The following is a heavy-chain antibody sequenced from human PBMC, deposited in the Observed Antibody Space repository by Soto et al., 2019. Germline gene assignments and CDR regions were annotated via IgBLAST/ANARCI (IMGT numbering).Heavy chain of an antibody. CDR1: GYTFTGYY. Sequence: GPSVKVSCKASGYTFTGYYMHWVRQAPGQGLEWMGWINSNTGGTNYAQRFQGRVTMTSDTSISTAYMELRSLRSDDTAVYYCARASSSWYDRGWNWFDPWGQGTLVTVSS. CDR2: INSNTGGT. D-gene: IGHD6-13*01. J-gene: IGHJ5*02. CDR3: ARASSSWYDRGWNWFDP. V-gene: IGHV1-2*02.